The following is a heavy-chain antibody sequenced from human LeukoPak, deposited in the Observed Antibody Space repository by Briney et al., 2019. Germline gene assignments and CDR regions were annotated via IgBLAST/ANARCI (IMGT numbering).Heavy chain of an antibody. CDR2: IYSGGST. Sequence: GGSLRLSCAASGFTFSSNYMSWVRQAPGKGLEWVSVIYSGGSTYYPDSVKGRFTISSDNSKNTLYLQMNSLRAADTAVYYCARGEGLAARLWFDPWGQGTLVTVSS. J-gene: IGHJ5*02. V-gene: IGHV3-53*01. CDR1: GFTFSSNY. CDR3: ARGEGLAARLWFDP. D-gene: IGHD6-6*01.